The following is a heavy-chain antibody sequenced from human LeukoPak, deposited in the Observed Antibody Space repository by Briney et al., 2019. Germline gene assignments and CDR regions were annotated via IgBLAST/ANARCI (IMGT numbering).Heavy chain of an antibody. Sequence: GSLRLSCAGSGFTFCGYWMTWVRQAPGKGVEWVANIKQDGSDKYYVDSVKGRFTISRDNAKNSLDLQMNSLRAEDTAVYYCARSRDVFAFWGQGTLVTVSS. J-gene: IGHJ4*02. CDR2: IKQDGSDK. V-gene: IGHV3-7*01. CDR3: ARSRDVFAF. CDR1: GFTFCGYW.